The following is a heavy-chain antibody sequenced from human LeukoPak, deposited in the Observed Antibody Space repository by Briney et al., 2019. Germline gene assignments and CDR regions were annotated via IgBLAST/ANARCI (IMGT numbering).Heavy chain of an antibody. CDR3: ARDRGGNTAGFDS. CDR2: LSWDGGSD. CDR1: GFTFDDYS. Sequence: GGSLTLSCAASGFTFDDYSMHWVRQRPGKGLEWVSLLSWDGGSDYYADSVRGRFTISRDNRRGSLFLQMKSLKTEDTALYFCARDRGGNTAGFDSWGQGTLVTVSS. D-gene: IGHD4-23*01. V-gene: IGHV3-43*01. J-gene: IGHJ4*02.